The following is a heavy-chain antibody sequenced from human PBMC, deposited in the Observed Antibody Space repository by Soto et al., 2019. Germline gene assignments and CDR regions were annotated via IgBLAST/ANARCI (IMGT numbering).Heavy chain of an antibody. J-gene: IGHJ6*03. CDR3: AKSTSAYYYYYMDV. CDR1: GFTFSSYA. CDR2: ISGSGGST. Sequence: GGSLRLSCAASGFTFSSYAMSWVRQAPGKGLEWVSAISGSGGSTYYADSVKGRFTISRDNSKNTLYLQMNSLRAEDTAVYYCAKSTSAYYYYYMDVWGKGTMVTVSS. V-gene: IGHV3-23*01.